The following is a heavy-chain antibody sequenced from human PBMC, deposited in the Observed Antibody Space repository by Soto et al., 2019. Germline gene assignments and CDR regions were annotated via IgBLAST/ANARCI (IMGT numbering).Heavy chain of an antibody. CDR1: GFTFSSYA. D-gene: IGHD2-21*02. V-gene: IGHV3-30-3*01. J-gene: IGHJ4*02. Sequence: QVQLVESGGGVVQPGRSLRLSCAASGFTFSSYAMHWVRQAPGKGLEWVAVISYDGSNKYYADSVKGRFTISRDNSKNTMYLQMNSLRVEDPAVYYCASAPITVVTPYYFDYWGQGTLVTVSS. CDR3: ASAPITVVTPYYFDY. CDR2: ISYDGSNK.